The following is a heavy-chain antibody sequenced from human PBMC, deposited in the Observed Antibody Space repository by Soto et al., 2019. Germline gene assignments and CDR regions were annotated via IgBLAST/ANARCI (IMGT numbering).Heavy chain of an antibody. J-gene: IGHJ4*02. D-gene: IGHD3-10*01. Sequence: SETLSLTCSVSGGSISSADFFWTWLRQPPGKGLEWLGYIYYSGTTYYNPSLKGQLIISIDTSRIQFSLSVNSVTAADTAVYFCAREPYLPMARNDFWGQGAQVTVS. CDR3: AREPYLPMARNDF. CDR1: GGSISSADFF. CDR2: IYYSGTT. V-gene: IGHV4-30-4*01.